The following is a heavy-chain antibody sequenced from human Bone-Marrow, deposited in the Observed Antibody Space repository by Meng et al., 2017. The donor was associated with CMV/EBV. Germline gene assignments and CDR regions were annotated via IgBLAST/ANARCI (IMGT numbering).Heavy chain of an antibody. Sequence: GGSLRPSCAASGFTFTTYVMHWVRQAPGKGLEWVALIWYDGSLKYYADSVKGRFTISRDNSKDTLYLQMNSLKTEDTAMYYCTKEEYQLPGGTFDSWGQGTLVTVSS. V-gene: IGHV3-30*02. CDR3: TKEEYQLPGGTFDS. CDR1: GFTFTTYV. J-gene: IGHJ4*02. CDR2: IWYDGSLK. D-gene: IGHD2-2*01.